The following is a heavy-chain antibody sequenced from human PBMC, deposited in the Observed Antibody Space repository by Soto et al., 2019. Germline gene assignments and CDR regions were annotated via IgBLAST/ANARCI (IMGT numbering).Heavy chain of an antibody. J-gene: IGHJ3*02. D-gene: IGHD2-2*02. CDR3: AREGECERVPAAIQVDAFDI. CDR2: ISSSSSYI. Sequence: GGSLRLSCAASGFTFSSYSMNWVRQAPGKGLEWVSSISSSSSYIYYADSVKGRFTISRDNAKNSLYLQMNSLRAEDTAVYYCAREGECERVPAAIQVDAFDIWGQGTMVTVSS. V-gene: IGHV3-21*01. CDR1: GFTFSSYS.